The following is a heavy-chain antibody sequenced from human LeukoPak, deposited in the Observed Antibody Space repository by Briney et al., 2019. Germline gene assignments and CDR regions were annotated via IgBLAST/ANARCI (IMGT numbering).Heavy chain of an antibody. CDR2: INWNGGST. D-gene: IGHD4-17*01. Sequence: RPGGSLRLSCAASGFTFDDYGMSWVRQAPGKGLEWVSGINWNGGSTGYADSVKGRFTISRDNAKNSLYLQMNSLRAEDTAVYYCARGLGGPYGDDYYFDYWGQGTLVTVSS. CDR3: ARGLGGPYGDDYYFDY. CDR1: GFTFDDYG. V-gene: IGHV3-20*04. J-gene: IGHJ4*02.